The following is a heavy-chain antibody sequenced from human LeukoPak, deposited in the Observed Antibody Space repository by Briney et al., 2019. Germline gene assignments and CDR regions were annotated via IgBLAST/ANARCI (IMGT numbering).Heavy chain of an antibody. D-gene: IGHD6-13*01. Sequence: GESLKISCKGSAYSFSSYWIGWVRQKPGKGLEWMGIIYPGDSDTRYSPSFQGQVTISVDKSISTASLQWSSLKASDTAMYYCARRPHSSSWRFDYWGQGTPVTVSS. V-gene: IGHV5-51*01. CDR2: IYPGDSDT. CDR1: AYSFSSYW. CDR3: ARRPHSSSWRFDY. J-gene: IGHJ4*02.